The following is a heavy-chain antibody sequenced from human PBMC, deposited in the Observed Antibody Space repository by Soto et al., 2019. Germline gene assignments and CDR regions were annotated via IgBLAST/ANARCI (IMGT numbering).Heavy chain of an antibody. Sequence: GASLKVSCKASGGTFSSYTISWVRQAPGQGLEWMGRIIPILGIANYAQKFQGRVTITADKSTSTAYMELSSLRSEDTAVYYCERLLVLDYYYGMDVWGQGTTVTVSS. CDR3: ERLLVLDYYYGMDV. V-gene: IGHV1-69*02. D-gene: IGHD6-13*01. CDR1: GGTFSSYT. J-gene: IGHJ6*02. CDR2: IIPILGIA.